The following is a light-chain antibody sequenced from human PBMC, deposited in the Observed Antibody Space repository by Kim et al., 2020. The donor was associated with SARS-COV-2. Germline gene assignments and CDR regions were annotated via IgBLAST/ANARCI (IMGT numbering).Light chain of an antibody. Sequence: GRTVTISCTRSSGSIASNYVQWYQQRPGSSPTTVIYEDNQRPSGVPDRFSGSIDSSSNSASLTISGLKTEDEADYDCQSYDSSNRVFGGGTQLTVL. CDR3: QSYDSSNRV. CDR2: EDN. V-gene: IGLV6-57*01. J-gene: IGLJ3*02. CDR1: SGSIASNY.